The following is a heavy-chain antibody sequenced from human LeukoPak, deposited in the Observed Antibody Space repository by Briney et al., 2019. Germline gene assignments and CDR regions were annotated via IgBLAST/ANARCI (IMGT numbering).Heavy chain of an antibody. D-gene: IGHD6-6*01. CDR3: ARDSPSIQLALDY. CDR2: IKQDGSEK. J-gene: IGHJ4*02. Sequence: GGSLRLSCAASGFTFSSYWMSWVRQAPGKGLEWVANIKQDGSEKYYVDSVKGRFTISRDNAKNSLYLQMNSLRAEDTAVYYCARDSPSIQLALDYWGQGTLVTVSS. CDR1: GFTFSSYW. V-gene: IGHV3-7*01.